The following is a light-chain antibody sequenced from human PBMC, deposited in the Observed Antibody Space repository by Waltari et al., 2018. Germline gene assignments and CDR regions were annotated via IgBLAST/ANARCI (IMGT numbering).Light chain of an antibody. J-gene: IGKJ1*01. CDR3: QQYNNWPPAT. CDR2: WAS. Sequence: DIVMTQSPNSLAVSLGERATINCKSSQSVLYNSNNTNYLARYQQKPGQPPKLLIYWASTRESGVPDRFSGGGSGTDFTLSISSLQAEDVAVYYCQQYNNWPPATFGQGTKVEIK. CDR1: QSVLYNSNNTNY. V-gene: IGKV4-1*01.